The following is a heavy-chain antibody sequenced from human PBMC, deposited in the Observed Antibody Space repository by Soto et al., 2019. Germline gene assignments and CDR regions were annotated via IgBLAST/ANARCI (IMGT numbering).Heavy chain of an antibody. D-gene: IGHD6-25*01. J-gene: IGHJ3*01. CDR2: ILNSENT. Sequence: SETLSLTCTVSGGSISSGDYYWTWIRQPPGKGLKRIGFILNSENTYYNKSLKSRITLSIDTSKKQFSLHLNSVTAADTAVYSCAGEPEGGPAAGAFDLWGQGTMVTVSS. V-gene: IGHV4-30-4*01. CDR3: AGEPEGGPAAGAFDL. CDR1: GGSISSGDYY.